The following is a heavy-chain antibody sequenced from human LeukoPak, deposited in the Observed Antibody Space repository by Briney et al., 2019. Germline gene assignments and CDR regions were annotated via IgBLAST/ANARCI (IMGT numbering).Heavy chain of an antibody. V-gene: IGHV4-39*01. D-gene: IGHD4-11*01. CDR3: ARHHDYSEWFDP. CDR1: GGSISSSSYY. CDR2: IYYSGSN. J-gene: IGHJ5*02. Sequence: SETLSLTCTVSGGSISSSSYYWGWIRQPPGKGLEWIGSIYYSGSNYYNPSLKSRVTLSVDTSKNQFSLKLSSVTAADTAVYYCARHHDYSEWFDPWGQGTLVTVSS.